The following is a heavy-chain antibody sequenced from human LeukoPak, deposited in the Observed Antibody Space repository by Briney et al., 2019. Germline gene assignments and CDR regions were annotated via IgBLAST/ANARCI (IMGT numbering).Heavy chain of an antibody. CDR1: GFTFSSYS. J-gene: IGHJ5*02. CDR3: ASRYNWNSNWFHP. V-gene: IGHV3-21*01. CDR2: ISSSSSYI. Sequence: GGSLRLSCAASGFTFSSYSMNWVRQAPGKGLEWVSSISSSSSYIYYADSVKGRFTISRDNAKNSLYLQMNSLRAEDTVVYYCASRYNWNSNWFHPWGRGTVVTVSS. D-gene: IGHD1-7*01.